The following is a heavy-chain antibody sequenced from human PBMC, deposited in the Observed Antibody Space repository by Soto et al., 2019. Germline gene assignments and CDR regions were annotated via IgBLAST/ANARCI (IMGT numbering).Heavy chain of an antibody. J-gene: IGHJ5*01. V-gene: IGHV3-23*01. Sequence: EVHLLESGGGLVQPGGSLRVSCAASGFTFSDYAMTWVRQAPGKGLEWVSAMYSGGETHYADSVKGRFTISRDNSKNSLYLQMNILRAEDTAVYYCAKTLGPNAIHPFSWGHGTLVIVSS. CDR1: GFTFSDYA. D-gene: IGHD7-27*01. CDR3: AKTLGPNAIHPFS. CDR2: MYSGGET.